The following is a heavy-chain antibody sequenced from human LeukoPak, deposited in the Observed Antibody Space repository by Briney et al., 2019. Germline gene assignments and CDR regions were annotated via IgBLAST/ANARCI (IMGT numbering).Heavy chain of an antibody. CDR2: INPNSGGT. CDR1: GYTFTGYY. CDR3: ARLPRGTEDSSGYHVDY. D-gene: IGHD3-22*01. Sequence: ASVKVSCKASGYTFTGYYMHWVRQAPGQGLEWMGWINPNSGGTNYAQKFQGRVTMTRDTSISTAHMELSRLRSDDTAVYYCARLPRGTEDSSGYHVDYWGQGTLVTVSS. V-gene: IGHV1-2*02. J-gene: IGHJ4*02.